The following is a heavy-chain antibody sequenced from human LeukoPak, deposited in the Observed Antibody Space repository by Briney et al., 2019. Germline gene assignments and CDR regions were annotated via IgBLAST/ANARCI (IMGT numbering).Heavy chain of an antibody. CDR1: GLTFDDYA. CDR2: ISWNSGSI. CDR3: AKDIQDSGIYYGIDV. V-gene: IGHV3-9*01. J-gene: IGHJ6*02. D-gene: IGHD1-26*01. Sequence: PGGSLRLSCAAYGLTFDDYAMHWVRQAPGKGLEWVWGISWNSGSIGYADPVKGRFTISRDNAKNSLYLQMNSLRAEDTALYYCAKDIQDSGIYYGIDVWGQGTRSASP.